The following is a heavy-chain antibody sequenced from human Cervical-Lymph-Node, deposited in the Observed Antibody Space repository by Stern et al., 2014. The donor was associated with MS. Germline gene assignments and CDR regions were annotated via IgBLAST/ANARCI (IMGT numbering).Heavy chain of an antibody. V-gene: IGHV1-18*01. J-gene: IGHJ5*01. CDR2: ISAYNGKT. CDR1: GYSFFQYG. Sequence: MQLVESGAEVKKPGAAVKVSCKASGYSFFQYGISWVRQAPGRGLEWMGWISAYNGKTNYAQKFKGRFTMTTDTDTNTAYMDLRNLRSDDTAVYFCARSPLVVSGFDSWGQGTLVLVSS. CDR3: ARSPLVVSGFDS. D-gene: IGHD2-21*02.